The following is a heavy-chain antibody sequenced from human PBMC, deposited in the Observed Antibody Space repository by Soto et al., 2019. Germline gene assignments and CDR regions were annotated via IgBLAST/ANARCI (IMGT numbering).Heavy chain of an antibody. CDR2: IWYDGSNK. CDR3: ARDVAFDAFAM. V-gene: IGHV3-33*01. Sequence: GGSLRLSCAASGFTFSSYGMHWVRQAPGKGLEWVAVIWYDGSNKYYADSVKGRFTISRDNSKNTLYLQMNSLRAEDTAVYYCARDVAFDAFAMWGQGTMVTVSS. J-gene: IGHJ3*02. CDR1: GFTFSSYG.